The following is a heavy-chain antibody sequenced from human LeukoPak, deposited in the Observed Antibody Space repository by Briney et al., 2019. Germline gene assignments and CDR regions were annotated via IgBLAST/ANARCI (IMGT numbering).Heavy chain of an antibody. Sequence: ASVKVSCKASGYTFTSYAMHWVRQAPGQRLEWMGWINAGNGNTKYSQKFQGRVTITRDTSASTAYMELSSLRSEDTAVYYCARVVWFGETEGFDYWGQGTLVTVSS. CDR3: ARVVWFGETEGFDY. CDR2: INAGNGNT. J-gene: IGHJ4*02. V-gene: IGHV1-3*01. D-gene: IGHD3-10*01. CDR1: GYTFTSYA.